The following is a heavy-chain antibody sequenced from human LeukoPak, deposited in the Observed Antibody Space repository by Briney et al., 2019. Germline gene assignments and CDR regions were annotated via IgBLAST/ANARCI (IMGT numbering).Heavy chain of an antibody. CDR3: ARVPTVVTPDWYFDL. D-gene: IGHD4-23*01. CDR1: GYTFTGYY. V-gene: IGHV1-2*02. CDR2: INPNSGGT. J-gene: IGHJ2*01. Sequence: ASVKVSCKASGYTFTGYYMHWVRQAPGQGLEWMGWINPNSGGTNYAQKFQGRVTMTRDTSISTAYMELSRLRSDDTAVYYCARVPTVVTPDWYFDLWGRGTLVTVSS.